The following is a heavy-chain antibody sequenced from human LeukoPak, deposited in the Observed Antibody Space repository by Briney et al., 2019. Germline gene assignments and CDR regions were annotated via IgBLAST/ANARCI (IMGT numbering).Heavy chain of an antibody. CDR3: AKDPVWFGEFPDAFDI. J-gene: IGHJ3*02. CDR2: ISGSGGST. CDR1: GFTFSSYA. Sequence: QPGGSLRLSCAASGFTFSSYAMSWVRQAPGKGLEWVSAISGSGGSTYYADSVKGRFTISRDNSKNTLYLQMNSLRAEDTAVYYCAKDPVWFGEFPDAFDIWGQGTMVTVSS. D-gene: IGHD3-10*01. V-gene: IGHV3-23*01.